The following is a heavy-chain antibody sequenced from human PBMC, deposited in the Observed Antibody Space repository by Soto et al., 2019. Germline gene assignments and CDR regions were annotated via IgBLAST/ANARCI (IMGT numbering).Heavy chain of an antibody. V-gene: IGHV3-30*18. D-gene: IGHD5-18*01. Sequence: HPGGSLRLSCAASGFTFSSYGMHWVRQAPGKGLEWVAVISYDGSNKYYADSVKGRFTISRDNSKNTLYLQMNSLRAEDTAVYYCAKVGYAMMRNAFDIWGQGTMVTVSS. J-gene: IGHJ3*02. CDR2: ISYDGSNK. CDR3: AKVGYAMMRNAFDI. CDR1: GFTFSSYG.